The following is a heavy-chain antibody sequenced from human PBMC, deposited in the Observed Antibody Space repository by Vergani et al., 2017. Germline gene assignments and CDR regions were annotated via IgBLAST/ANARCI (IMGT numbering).Heavy chain of an antibody. Sequence: QVQLVQSGAEVKKPGASVKVSCKASGYTFTGYYMHWVRQAPGQGLEWMGWINPNRGGTNYAQKFQGWVTMTRDTSISTAYMELSRLRSDDTAVYYCARAPKVFLYYFDYWGQGTLVTVSS. CDR2: INPNRGGT. CDR1: GYTFTGYY. D-gene: IGHD2/OR15-2a*01. CDR3: ARAPKVFLYYFDY. J-gene: IGHJ4*02. V-gene: IGHV1-2*04.